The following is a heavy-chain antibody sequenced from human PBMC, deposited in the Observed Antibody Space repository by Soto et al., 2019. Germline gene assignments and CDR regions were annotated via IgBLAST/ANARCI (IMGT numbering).Heavy chain of an antibody. V-gene: IGHV1-24*01. CDR3: ATLKSDLGLSGNYFNYFDY. D-gene: IGHD3-10*01. CDR1: GYTLTELS. J-gene: IGHJ4*02. CDR2: FDPEDADT. Sequence: ASVKVSCKVSGYTLTELSMHWVRQAPGKGLEWMGGFDPEDADTIYAQKFQGRVTMTEDTSTDTAYMELSNLRSEDAAVYYCATLKSDLGLSGNYFNYFDYWGQGTLVTVSS.